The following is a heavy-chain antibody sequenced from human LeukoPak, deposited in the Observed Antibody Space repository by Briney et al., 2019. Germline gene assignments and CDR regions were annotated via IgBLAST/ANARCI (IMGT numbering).Heavy chain of an antibody. D-gene: IGHD1-14*01. CDR2: ISSSSGYI. CDR1: GFTFSSNG. V-gene: IGHV3-21*01. J-gene: IGHJ5*01. CDR3: ARGPDRLRNWFDS. Sequence: GGSLRPSCAASGFTFSSNGMNWVRQAPGKGLEWVSSISSSSGYIFYADSVKGRFTVSRDNAKNSLYLQMNSLRAEDTAVYYCARGPDRLRNWFDSWGQGILVTVSS.